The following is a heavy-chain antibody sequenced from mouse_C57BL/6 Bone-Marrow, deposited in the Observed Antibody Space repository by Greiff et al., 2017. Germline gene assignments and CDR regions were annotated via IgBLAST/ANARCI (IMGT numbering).Heavy chain of an antibody. Sequence: VQLQQSGAELARPGASVKMSCKASGYTFTSYTMHWVKQRPGKGLEWIGYINPSSGYTKYNQKFKDKATFTADKSSSTAYMQLSSLTSEESAVYYCARWDYYGSSYFDDWGQGTTLTVSS. D-gene: IGHD1-1*01. CDR3: ARWDYYGSSYFDD. J-gene: IGHJ2*01. V-gene: IGHV1-4*01. CDR2: INPSSGYT. CDR1: GYTFTSYT.